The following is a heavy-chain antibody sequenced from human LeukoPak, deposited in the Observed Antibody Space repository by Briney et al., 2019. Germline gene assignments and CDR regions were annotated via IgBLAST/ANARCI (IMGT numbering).Heavy chain of an antibody. CDR3: ARGAKYPENWFDP. CDR2: ISSSSSYI. Sequence: GGSLRLSCAASGFTFSSYSMNWVRQAPGKGLEWVSSISSSSSYIYYADSVKGRFTISRDNAKNSLYLQMNSLRAEDTAVYYCARGAKYPENWFDPWGQGTLVTVSS. J-gene: IGHJ5*02. CDR1: GFTFSSYS. V-gene: IGHV3-21*01. D-gene: IGHD2/OR15-2a*01.